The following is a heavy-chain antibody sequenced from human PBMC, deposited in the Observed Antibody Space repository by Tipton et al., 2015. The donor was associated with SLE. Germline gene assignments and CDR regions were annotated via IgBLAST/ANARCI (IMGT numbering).Heavy chain of an antibody. Sequence: SLRLSCAASGFTFSSYGMHWVRQAPGKGLEWVAVISYDGSNKYYADSGKGRFTISRDNSKNTLYLQMNSLRAEDTAVYYCARAPSGSYRGYFDYWGQGTLVTVSS. J-gene: IGHJ4*02. V-gene: IGHV3-30*19. CDR3: ARAPSGSYRGYFDY. CDR1: GFTFSSYG. CDR2: ISYDGSNK. D-gene: IGHD1-26*01.